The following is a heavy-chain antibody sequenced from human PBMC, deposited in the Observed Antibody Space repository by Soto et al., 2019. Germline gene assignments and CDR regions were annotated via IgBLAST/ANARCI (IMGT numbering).Heavy chain of an antibody. J-gene: IGHJ5*02. Sequence: EVQLLESGGGLVQPGGSLRLSCAASGFTFSSYAMSWVRQAPGKGLEWVSAISGSGGSTYYADSVKGRFTISRDNSKNTLYLQMNSLRAEDTAVYYCXXXXXXXRSSFSLPWFDPWGQGTLVTVSS. CDR3: XXXXXXXRSSFSLPWFDP. CDR1: GFTFSSYA. CDR2: ISGSGGST. V-gene: IGHV3-23*01.